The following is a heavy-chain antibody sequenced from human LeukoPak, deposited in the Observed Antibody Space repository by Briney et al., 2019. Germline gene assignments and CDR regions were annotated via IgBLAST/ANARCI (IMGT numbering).Heavy chain of an antibody. CDR1: GYSFTSHG. J-gene: IGHJ4*02. Sequence: ASVKVSCKASGYSFTSHGISWVRQAPGQGLEWMGWISAYNGYTSYAQKLQGRVTMTTDTSTSTAYMELRSLRSDDTALYYCARDEYTYALRLDYWGQGTLVTVSS. CDR3: ARDEYTYALRLDY. V-gene: IGHV1-18*01. CDR2: ISAYNGYT. D-gene: IGHD5-18*01.